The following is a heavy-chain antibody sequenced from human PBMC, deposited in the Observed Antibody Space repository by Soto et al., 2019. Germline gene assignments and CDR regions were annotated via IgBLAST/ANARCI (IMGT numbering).Heavy chain of an antibody. CDR1: GGSISSGGYY. Sequence: QVQLQESGPGLVKPSQTLSLTCTVSGGSISSGGYYWSWIRQHPGKGLEWIGYIYSSGSTYYNPSLNRRVTISVDSSKNQFSLKLSSVTAADTAVYYCARDGRDGSVSYYNSYYYYYMDVLGKGTTVTVSS. V-gene: IGHV4-31*03. CDR3: ARDGRDGSVSYYNSYYYYYMDV. J-gene: IGHJ6*03. D-gene: IGHD3-10*01. CDR2: IYSSGST.